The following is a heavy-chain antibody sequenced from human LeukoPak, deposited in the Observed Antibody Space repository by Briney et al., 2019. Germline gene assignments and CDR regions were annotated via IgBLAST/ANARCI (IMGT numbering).Heavy chain of an antibody. D-gene: IGHD3-3*01. CDR3: AILYDFWSGWEPG. CDR2: INPNSGGS. CDR1: GYTFTDYY. V-gene: IGHV1-2*02. Sequence: GASVKVSCKASGYTFTDYYMHWVRQAPGQGLEWMGWINPNSGGSNYAQKFQGRVTMTWETSNSTAYMELSSLRSDDTAVYYCAILYDFWSGWEPGWGQGILVTVSS. J-gene: IGHJ4*02.